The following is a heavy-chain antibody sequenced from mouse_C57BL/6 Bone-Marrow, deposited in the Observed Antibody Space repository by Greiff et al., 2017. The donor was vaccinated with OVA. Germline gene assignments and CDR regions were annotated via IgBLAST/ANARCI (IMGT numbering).Heavy chain of an antibody. CDR3: ARSAVITTVEAY. V-gene: IGHV1-64*01. Sequence: QVQLQQSGAELVKPGASVKLSCKASGYTFTSYWMHWVKQRPGQGLEWIGMIHPNSGSTNYNEKFKSKATLTVDKSSSTAYMQLSSLTSEDSAVYYCARSAVITTVEAYWGQGTLVTVSA. D-gene: IGHD1-1*01. J-gene: IGHJ3*01. CDR1: GYTFTSYW. CDR2: IHPNSGST.